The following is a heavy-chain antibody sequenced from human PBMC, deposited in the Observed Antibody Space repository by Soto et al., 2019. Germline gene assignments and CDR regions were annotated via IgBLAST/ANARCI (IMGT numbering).Heavy chain of an antibody. CDR3: AKDSSTVTSRDYFDY. J-gene: IGHJ4*02. CDR1: GFTFSSYA. CDR2: ISGSGGST. D-gene: IGHD4-17*01. Sequence: GGSLRLCCAASGFTFSSYAMSWVRQAPGKGLEWVSAISGSGGSTYYADSVKGRFTISRDNSKNTLYLQMNSLRAEDTAVYYCAKDSSTVTSRDYFDYWGQGTLVTVSS. V-gene: IGHV3-23*01.